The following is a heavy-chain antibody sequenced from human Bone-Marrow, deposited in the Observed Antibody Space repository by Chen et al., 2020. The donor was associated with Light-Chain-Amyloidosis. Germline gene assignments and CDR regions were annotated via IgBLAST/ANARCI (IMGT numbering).Heavy chain of an antibody. CDR1: GYTFPNYW. CDR2: IYPDDSDA. D-gene: IGHD5-12*01. Sequence: EVQLEQSGPEVKKPVESLKTSCKGSGYTFPNYWIGWVRQMPGKGLEWMGVIYPDDSDARYSPSFEGQVTISADKSITTAYLQWRSLKASDTAMYYCARRRDGYNFDYWGQGTLVTVSS. V-gene: IGHV5-51*01. J-gene: IGHJ4*02. CDR3: ARRRDGYNFDY.